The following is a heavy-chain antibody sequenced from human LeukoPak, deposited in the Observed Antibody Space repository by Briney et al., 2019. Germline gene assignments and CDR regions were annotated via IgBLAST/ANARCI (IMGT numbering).Heavy chain of an antibody. CDR3: AKGQLWFGEFSYFDY. D-gene: IGHD3-10*01. J-gene: IGHJ4*02. CDR1: GFTFSNYA. V-gene: IGHV3-23*01. CDR2: ISGSGGST. Sequence: PGGSLRLSCSASGFTFSNYALAWVRQAPGKGLEWVSVISGSGGSTDYADSVKGRFSISRDNSKNTLYPQMNSLRAEDTAVYYCAKGQLWFGEFSYFDYWGQGTLVTVSS.